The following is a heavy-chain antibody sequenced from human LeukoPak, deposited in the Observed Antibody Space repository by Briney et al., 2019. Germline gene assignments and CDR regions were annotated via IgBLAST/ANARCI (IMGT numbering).Heavy chain of an antibody. CDR1: GFTLSSYS. Sequence: GGSLRLSCAASGFTLSSYSMNWVRQAPGKGLEWVSYISSSSTHIYYADSVKGRFAISRDNARNSLYLQMNSLRAEDTAIYYCARSEHSSSSFDYWGQGTLVTVSS. V-gene: IGHV3-21*01. CDR3: ARSEHSSSSFDY. J-gene: IGHJ4*02. CDR2: ISSSSTHI. D-gene: IGHD6-6*01.